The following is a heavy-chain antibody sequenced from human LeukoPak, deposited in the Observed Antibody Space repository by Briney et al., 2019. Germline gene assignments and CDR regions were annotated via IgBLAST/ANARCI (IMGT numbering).Heavy chain of an antibody. CDR1: GFTFRDHA. J-gene: IGHJ6*02. CDR2: IRSQAYGGTE. CDR3: ARGPIYLWLYYGMDV. V-gene: IGHV3-49*04. Sequence: GGSLRLSCTASGFTFRDHAMTWVRQAPGKGLEWVSFIRSQAYGGTEEYAASVQGRFTISRDDSYSIAYLQMNSLKAEDTAVYYCARGPIYLWLYYGMDVLGQGTTVIVSS. D-gene: IGHD3-16*01.